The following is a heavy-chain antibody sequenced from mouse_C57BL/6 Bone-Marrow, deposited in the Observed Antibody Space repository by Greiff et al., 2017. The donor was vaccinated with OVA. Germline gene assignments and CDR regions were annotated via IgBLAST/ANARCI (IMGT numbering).Heavy chain of an antibody. V-gene: IGHV5-4*01. CDR2: ISDGGSYT. CDR3: AREGRDGYDWFAY. J-gene: IGHJ3*01. CDR1: GFTFSSYA. Sequence: EVKLMESGGGLVKPGGSLKLSCAASGFTFSSYAMSWVRQTPEKRLEWVATISDGGSYTYYPDNVKGRFTISRDNAKNNLYLQMSHLKSEDTAMYYCAREGRDGYDWFAYWGQGTLVTVSA. D-gene: IGHD2-2*01.